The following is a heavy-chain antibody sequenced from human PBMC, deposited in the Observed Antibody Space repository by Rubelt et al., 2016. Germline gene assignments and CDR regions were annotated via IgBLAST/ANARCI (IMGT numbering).Heavy chain of an antibody. CDR2: IYYSGNT. V-gene: IGHV4-39*07. CDR1: GASISSSSYC. J-gene: IGHJ1*01. CDR3: AYSSGYYDEYFQH. D-gene: IGHD3-22*01. Sequence: QVQLQESGPGLVKPSETLSLTCTVSGASISSSSYCWGWIRQPPGKGLEWIGTIYYSGNTYYNQSLKSRVTRSLDTSKNQFSLRLSCVTAADTAVYYCAYSSGYYDEYFQHWGQGTLVTVSS.